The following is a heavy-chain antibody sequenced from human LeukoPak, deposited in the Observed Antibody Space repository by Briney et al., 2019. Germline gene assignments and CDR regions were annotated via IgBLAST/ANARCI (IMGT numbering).Heavy chain of an antibody. CDR1: GYTFTSYD. CDR2: MNPNSGNT. Sequence: APVKVSCKASGYTFTSYDINWVRQATGQGLEWMGWMNPNSGNTGYAQKFQGRVTMTRNTSISTAYMELSSLRSEDTAVYYCARGPTVTTAYYYYYMDVWGKGTTVTISS. V-gene: IGHV1-8*01. J-gene: IGHJ6*03. CDR3: ARGPTVTTAYYYYYMDV. D-gene: IGHD4-17*01.